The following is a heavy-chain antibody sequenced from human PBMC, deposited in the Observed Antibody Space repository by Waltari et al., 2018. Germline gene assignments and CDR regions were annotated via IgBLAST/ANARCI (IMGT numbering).Heavy chain of an antibody. J-gene: IGHJ6*02. CDR1: GGSFSGYY. Sequence: QVQLQQWGAGLLKPSETLSLTCAVYGGSFSGYYWSWIRQPPGKGLEWIGEINHSGSTNYNPSLKSRVTISVDTSKNQFSLKLSSVTAADTALYYCAKDGSHSSGYGRYYGMDVWGQGTTVTVSS. CDR2: INHSGST. D-gene: IGHD3-22*01. CDR3: AKDGSHSSGYGRYYGMDV. V-gene: IGHV4-34*01.